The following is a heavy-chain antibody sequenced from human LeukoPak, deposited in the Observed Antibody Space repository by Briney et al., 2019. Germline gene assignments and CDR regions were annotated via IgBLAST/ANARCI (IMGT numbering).Heavy chain of an antibody. CDR2: ISSSSNTI. CDR3: VTDTSMGGLFDY. D-gene: IGHD5-18*01. Sequence: GGSLRLSCAASGFTFSSYSMNWVRQAPARGLEWVSYISSSSNTIYYADSVKGRFTISRDNAKNSLYLQMNSLRDEDTALYYCVTDTSMGGLFDYWGQGTLVTVSS. CDR1: GFTFSSYS. V-gene: IGHV3-48*02. J-gene: IGHJ4*02.